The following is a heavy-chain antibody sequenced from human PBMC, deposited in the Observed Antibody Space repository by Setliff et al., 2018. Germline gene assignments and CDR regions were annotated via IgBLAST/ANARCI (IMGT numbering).Heavy chain of an antibody. Sequence: ETLSLTCAVYSGSFSGYFWSWIRQPPGKGLEWIGEINHSGSTNYNPSLKSRVTISVDTSKNQFSLKLSSVTAADTAVYYCGRGFSRIEGWGNWFDPWGQGILVTVSS. D-gene: IGHD2-15*01. J-gene: IGHJ5*02. CDR3: GRGFSRIEGWGNWFDP. V-gene: IGHV4-34*01. CDR2: INHSGST. CDR1: SGSFSGYF.